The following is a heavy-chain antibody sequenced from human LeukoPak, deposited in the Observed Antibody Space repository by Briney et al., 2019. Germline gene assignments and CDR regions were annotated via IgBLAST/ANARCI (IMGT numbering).Heavy chain of an antibody. V-gene: IGHV3-30*02. D-gene: IGHD4-17*01. CDR3: ARDKSADYGDSYFDS. CDR1: GFTFSSYG. Sequence: GGSLRLSCAASGFTFSSYGMHWVRQAPGKGLEWVAFIRYDGSNKYYADSVKGRFTISRDNAKNSLYLQMNSLRAEDTAVYYCARDKSADYGDSYFDSWGQGILVTVSS. J-gene: IGHJ4*02. CDR2: IRYDGSNK.